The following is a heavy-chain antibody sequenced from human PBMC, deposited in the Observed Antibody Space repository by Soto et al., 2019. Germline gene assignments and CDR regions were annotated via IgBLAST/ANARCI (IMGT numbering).Heavy chain of an antibody. CDR2: IIPIFGTA. CDR1: GGTFSSYA. V-gene: IGHV1-69*13. Sequence: GASVKVSCKASGGTFSSYAISWVRQAPGQGLEWMGGIIPIFGTANYAQKFQGRVTITADESTSTAYMELSSLRSEDTAVYYCATTTNIVVVPAAAWLMDCWGQGTLVTVSS. CDR3: ATTTNIVVVPAAAWLMDC. D-gene: IGHD2-2*01. J-gene: IGHJ4*02.